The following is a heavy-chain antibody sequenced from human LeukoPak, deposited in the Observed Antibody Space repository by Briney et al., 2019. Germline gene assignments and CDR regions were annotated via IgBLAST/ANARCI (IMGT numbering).Heavy chain of an antibody. V-gene: IGHV1-69*13. CDR1: GGTFSSYA. Sequence: GASVKVSCKASGGTFSSYAISWVRQAPGQGLEWMGGIIPIFGTANYAQKFQGRVTITADESTSTAYMELSSLRSEDTAVYYCARVMTTVTPNWFDPWGQGTLVTVSS. CDR2: IIPIFGTA. CDR3: ARVMTTVTPNWFDP. J-gene: IGHJ5*02. D-gene: IGHD4-17*01.